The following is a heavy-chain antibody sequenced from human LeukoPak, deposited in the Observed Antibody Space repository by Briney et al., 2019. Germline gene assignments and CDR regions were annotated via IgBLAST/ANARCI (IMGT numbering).Heavy chain of an antibody. D-gene: IGHD3-3*01. CDR2: MNPNSGNT. CDR1: GYTFTSYD. CDR3: ARSGRFLEWLGIYYYYGMDV. V-gene: IGHV1-8*01. J-gene: IGHJ6*02. Sequence: ASVKLSRNASGYTFTSYDINWVRQATGQGLEWMGWMNPNSGNTGYAQKFQGRVTMTRNTSISTAYMELSSLRSEDTAVYYCARSGRFLEWLGIYYYYGMDVWGQGTTVTVSS.